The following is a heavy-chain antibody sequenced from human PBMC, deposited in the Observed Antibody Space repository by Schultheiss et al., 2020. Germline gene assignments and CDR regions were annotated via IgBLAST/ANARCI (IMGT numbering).Heavy chain of an antibody. CDR3: ARYCSGGSCYKGFDY. V-gene: IGHV1-2*02. CDR2: MNPNSGGT. CDR1: GYTFTSYD. J-gene: IGHJ4*02. D-gene: IGHD2-15*01. Sequence: ASVKVSCKASGYTFTSYDINWVRQATGQGLEWMGWMNPNSGGTSYAQKFQGRVTMTRDTSITTAYMELSRLRSDDTAVYYCARYCSGGSCYKGFDYWGQGTLVTVSS.